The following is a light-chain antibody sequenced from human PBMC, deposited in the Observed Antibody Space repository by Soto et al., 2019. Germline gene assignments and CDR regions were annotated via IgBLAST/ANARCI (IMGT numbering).Light chain of an antibody. CDR2: GAS. Sequence: IVLPQSPGTLSLSPGERATLSCRASQSVDSNLAWYQQKPGQAPRLLIYGASTRATGISARFSGSGSGTEFTLTISSLQSEDFGVYYCQQYNNWWTFGQGTKVDSK. V-gene: IGKV3-15*01. J-gene: IGKJ1*01. CDR3: QQYNNWWT. CDR1: QSVDSN.